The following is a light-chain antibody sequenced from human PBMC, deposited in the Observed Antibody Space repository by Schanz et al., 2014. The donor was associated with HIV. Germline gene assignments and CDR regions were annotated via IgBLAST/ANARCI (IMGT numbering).Light chain of an antibody. Sequence: EIVMTQSPGTLSVSPGERATLSCRASQSVSSNFLAWYQQKPGQAPRLVIFGASNWPTGIPDRFSGSDSGTDFTLTISRLEPDDYAAYYCQQYNSPSSTFGQGTKLEV. CDR2: GAS. CDR1: QSVSSNF. V-gene: IGKV3-20*01. CDR3: QQYNSPSST. J-gene: IGKJ1*01.